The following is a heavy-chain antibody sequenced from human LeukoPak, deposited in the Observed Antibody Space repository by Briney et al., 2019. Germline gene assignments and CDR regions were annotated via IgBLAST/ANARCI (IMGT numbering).Heavy chain of an antibody. V-gene: IGHV1-18*01. J-gene: IGHJ4*02. CDR3: AKGGNWNSRSPLIIDY. D-gene: IGHD1-7*01. CDR1: GYMFTSYG. CDR2: INVYNGNT. Sequence: GASVKVSCKASGYMFTSYGITWVRQAPGQGLEWMGWINVYNGNTNYAQKLQGRVTMTTDTSTSTAYMELRSLRSDDTAVYYCAKGGNWNSRSPLIIDYWGQGTLVTVSS.